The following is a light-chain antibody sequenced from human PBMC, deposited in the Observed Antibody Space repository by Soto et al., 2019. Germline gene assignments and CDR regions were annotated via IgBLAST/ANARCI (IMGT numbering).Light chain of an antibody. V-gene: IGKV1-17*01. CDR3: QQYNSDAWT. Sequence: EMTQTQSSLSASVGGGVTVACRASQGIRNDLGWYQQKPGKAPKLLIYAASSLQSGVPSRFSGSGSGTEFTLTISCLQPDDFATYYCQQYNSDAWTFGQGTKVDIK. J-gene: IGKJ1*01. CDR2: AAS. CDR1: QGIRND.